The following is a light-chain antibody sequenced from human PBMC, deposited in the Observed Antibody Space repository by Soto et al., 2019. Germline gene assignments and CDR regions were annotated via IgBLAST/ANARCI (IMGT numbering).Light chain of an antibody. CDR2: GAS. CDR1: QSVVNN. J-gene: IGKJ1*01. Sequence: EIVMTQSPATLSVSPGEKPTLSCGASQSVVNNLAWYQKKPGQAPRLLIYGASTRATGIPARFSGSGSGTEFTLTISSLQSEDFAFYYCQQYNNWWTFGQGTRVDIK. V-gene: IGKV3-15*01. CDR3: QQYNNWWT.